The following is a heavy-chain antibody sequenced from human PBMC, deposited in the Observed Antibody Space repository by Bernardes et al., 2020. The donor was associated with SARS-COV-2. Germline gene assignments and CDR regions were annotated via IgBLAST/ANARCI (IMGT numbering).Heavy chain of an antibody. CDR1: GFTFSSYW. CDR3: ARGWELNPKSRDY. CDR2: IDSDGRTT. J-gene: IGHJ4*01. Sequence: GGSLRLSCAASGFTFSSYWMHWVRQAPGKGLVWVSRIDSDGRTTTYADSVKGRFTVSRDNAKSTLYLQMNSLRAEDTAVYYCARGWELNPKSRDYWGHGTLVTVSS. V-gene: IGHV3-74*01. D-gene: IGHD1-26*01.